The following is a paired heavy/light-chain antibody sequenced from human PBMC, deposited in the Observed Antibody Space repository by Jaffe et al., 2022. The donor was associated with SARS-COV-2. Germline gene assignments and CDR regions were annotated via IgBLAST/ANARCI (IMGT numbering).Light chain of an antibody. CDR3: QQYYTSPIT. CDR1: QSVLYSSGNKNY. J-gene: IGKJ5*01. Sequence: DIVMTQSPDSLAVSLGERATINCKSSQSVLYSSGNKNYLVWYQQKPGQPPKLLISWASARESGVPDRFSGSGSGTDFTLTISSLQAEDVAVYYCQQYYTSPITFGQGTRLEIK. CDR2: WAS. V-gene: IGKV4-1*01.
Heavy chain of an antibody. CDR2: ISYSGTT. CDR3: AREREGKGYYFDY. J-gene: IGHJ4*02. Sequence: QVQLQESGPGLVKPSETLSLTCTVSGGSISSGAYYWSWIRRHPQKGLECIGYISYSGTTYYNPSLKSRLTMSIDMSKNQFSLKLTSVTAADSAVYHCAREREGKGYYFDYWGQGTLVTVSS. V-gene: IGHV4-31*03. CDR1: GGSISSGAYY. D-gene: IGHD1-26*01.